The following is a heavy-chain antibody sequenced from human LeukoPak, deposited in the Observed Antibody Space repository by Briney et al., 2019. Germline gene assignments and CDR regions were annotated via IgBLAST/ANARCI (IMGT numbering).Heavy chain of an antibody. J-gene: IGHJ2*01. CDR3: ARVSPDYSSSSGWYFDL. V-gene: IGHV4-59*08. CDR2: VYYSGST. D-gene: IGHD6-6*01. CDR1: GDSIPGDY. Sequence: SETLSLTCTVSGDSIPGDYWTWIRQPPGKGLQWIGYVYYSGSTNYSPSLKSRATISVDTSKNQFSLNLRSVTAADTAVYYCARVSPDYSSSSGWYFDLWGRGTLVTVSS.